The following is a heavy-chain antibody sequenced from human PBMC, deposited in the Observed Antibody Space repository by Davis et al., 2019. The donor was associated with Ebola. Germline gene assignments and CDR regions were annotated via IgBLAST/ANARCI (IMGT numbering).Heavy chain of an antibody. CDR2: IPGDGSST. Sequence: GESLKISCAASGFTFSTYWMHWVRQTPGKGLVWVSRIPGDGSSTYYADSVKDRFTISRDDSKNIVYLQMNNLRAEDTAVYYCARDLYFNSLDHWGQGTLVTVSS. V-gene: IGHV3-74*01. J-gene: IGHJ4*02. CDR1: GFTFSTYW. D-gene: IGHD1-1*01. CDR3: ARDLYFNSLDH.